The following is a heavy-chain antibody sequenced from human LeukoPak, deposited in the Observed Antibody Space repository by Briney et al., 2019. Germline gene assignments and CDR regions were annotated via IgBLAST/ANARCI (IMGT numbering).Heavy chain of an antibody. J-gene: IGHJ6*03. CDR1: GFTFSSYA. CDR3: AREGYPAHGAYYYYYMDV. V-gene: IGHV3-30*01. Sequence: PGGSLRLSCAASGFTFSSYAMHWVPQAPGKGLEWVAVISYDGSNKYYADSVKGRFTISRDNSKNTLYLQMNSLRAEDTAVYYCAREGYPAHGAYYYYYMDVWGKGTTVTVSS. CDR2: ISYDGSNK. D-gene: IGHD3-16*02.